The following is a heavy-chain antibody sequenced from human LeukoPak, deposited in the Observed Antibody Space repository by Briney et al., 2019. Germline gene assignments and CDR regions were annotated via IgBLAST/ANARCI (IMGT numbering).Heavy chain of an antibody. V-gene: IGHV4-38-2*02. CDR1: GYSISSGYY. CDR3: ARDRSYCSGGSCSYYFDY. Sequence: SETLSLTCTVSGYSISSGYYWGLIRQPPGKGLEWIGRIYHSGSTYYNPSLKSRVTISVDTSKNQFSLKLSSVTAADTAVYYCARDRSYCSGGSCSYYFDYWGQGTLVTVSS. D-gene: IGHD2-15*01. CDR2: IYHSGST. J-gene: IGHJ4*02.